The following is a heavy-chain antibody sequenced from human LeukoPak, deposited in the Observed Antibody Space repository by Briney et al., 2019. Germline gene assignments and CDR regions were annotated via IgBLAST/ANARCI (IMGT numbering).Heavy chain of an antibody. CDR1: GGTFSSYA. Sequence: SVKVSCKASGGTFSSYAISWVRQAPGQGLEWMGGIIPIFGTANYAQKFQGRVTITADESTSTAYMELSSLRSEDTAVYYCAIGGYSGYDTIPETPEYFDYWGQGTLVTVSS. CDR3: AIGGYSGYDTIPETPEYFDY. V-gene: IGHV1-69*13. CDR2: IIPIFGTA. D-gene: IGHD5-12*01. J-gene: IGHJ4*02.